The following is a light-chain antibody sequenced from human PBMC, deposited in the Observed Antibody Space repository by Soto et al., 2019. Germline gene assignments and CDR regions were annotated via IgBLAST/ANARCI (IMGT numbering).Light chain of an antibody. CDR2: QVT. CDR1: TRDIAGYNY. J-gene: IGLJ1*01. V-gene: IGLV2-14*01. CDR3: SSYTSSSLYV. Sequence: QSALTQPASVSGSLGQSITISCTGTTRDIAGYNYISWYQQLPGKAPKLMIYQVTIRPSGISNRFSGSKSGNTASLTISGLQAEDEADYYCSSYTSSSLYVFGTGTKVTVL.